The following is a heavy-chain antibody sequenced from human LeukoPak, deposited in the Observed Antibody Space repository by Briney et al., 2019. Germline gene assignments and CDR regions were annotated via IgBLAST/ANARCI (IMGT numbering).Heavy chain of an antibody. CDR2: IWYDGSSK. CDR3: ARGGAGDNYFDY. Sequence: GSLRLSCAASGFTFSSYGMHWVRQAPGKGLEWVAVIWYDGSSKYYADSVKGRFTISRDNSKNTLYLQMNSLRAEDTAVYYCARGGAGDNYFDYWGQGTLVTVSS. CDR1: GFTFSSYG. J-gene: IGHJ4*02. D-gene: IGHD2-15*01. V-gene: IGHV3-33*01.